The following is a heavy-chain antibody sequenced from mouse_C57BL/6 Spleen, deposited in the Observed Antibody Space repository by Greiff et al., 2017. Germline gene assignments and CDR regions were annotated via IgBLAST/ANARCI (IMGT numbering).Heavy chain of an antibody. Sequence: VKLVESGPGLVAPSQSLSITCTVSGFSLTSYGVHWVRQPPGKGLEWLVVIWSDGSTTYNSALKSRLSISKDNSKSQVFLKMNSLQTDDTAMYYCARHGGIYYGNSYAMDYWGQGTSVTVSS. D-gene: IGHD2-1*01. CDR3: ARHGGIYYGNSYAMDY. CDR2: IWSDGST. J-gene: IGHJ4*01. CDR1: GFSLTSYG. V-gene: IGHV2-6-1*01.